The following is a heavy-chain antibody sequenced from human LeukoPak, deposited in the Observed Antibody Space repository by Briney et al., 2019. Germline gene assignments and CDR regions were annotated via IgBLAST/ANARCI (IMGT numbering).Heavy chain of an antibody. CDR3: TTEYYGGFDN. CDR2: VKNRGDGRTT. D-gene: IGHD3-16*01. V-gene: IGHV3-15*07. Sequence: GGSLRLSCVVSTFTKAWMNWVRQAPGKGLEWVGRVKNRGDGRTTDYAAPVKGRFTISRDDSKRTVYLQMNNLKTEDTAVYFCTTEYYGGFDNWGQGTLVIVSS. J-gene: IGHJ4*02. CDR1: TFTKAW.